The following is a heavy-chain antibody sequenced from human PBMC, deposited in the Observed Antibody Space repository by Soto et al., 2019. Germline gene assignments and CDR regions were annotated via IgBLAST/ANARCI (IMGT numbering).Heavy chain of an antibody. CDR3: AKDRECGYSYGYVCYYGMDV. D-gene: IGHD5-18*01. V-gene: IGHV3-30*18. CDR2: ISYDGSNK. CDR1: VFTFSSYG. Sequence: QVQLVESGGGVVQPGRSLRLSCAASVFTFSSYGMHWVRQAPGKGLEWVAVISYDGSNKYYADSVKGRFTISRDNSKNTLYLQMNSLRAEDTAVYYCAKDRECGYSYGYVCYYGMDVWGQGTTVTVSS. J-gene: IGHJ6*02.